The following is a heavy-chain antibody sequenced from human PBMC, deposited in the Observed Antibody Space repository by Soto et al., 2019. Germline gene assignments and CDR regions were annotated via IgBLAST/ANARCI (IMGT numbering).Heavy chain of an antibody. CDR2: IYYSGST. CDR1: GGSISSGGYY. J-gene: IGHJ3*02. Sequence: SETLSLTCTVSGGSISSGGYYWSWIRQHPGKGLEWIGYIYYSGSTYYNPSLKSRVTISVDTSKNQFSLKLSSVTAADTAVYYCARVARLRITAFDIWGQGTMVTVSS. V-gene: IGHV4-31*03. CDR3: ARVARLRITAFDI. D-gene: IGHD3-10*01.